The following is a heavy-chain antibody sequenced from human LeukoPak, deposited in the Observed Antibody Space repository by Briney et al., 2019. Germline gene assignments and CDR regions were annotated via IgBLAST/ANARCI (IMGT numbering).Heavy chain of an antibody. CDR2: INHSGST. J-gene: IGHJ4*02. CDR1: GGSFSGYY. V-gene: IGHV4-34*01. Sequence: SETLSLTCAVYGGSFSGYYWSWIRQPPGKGLEWIGEINHSGSTNYNPSLKSRVTISVDTSKNQFSLKLSSVTAADTAAYYCARLGYYGSGRSFGYWGQGTLVTVSS. CDR3: ARLGYYGSGRSFGY. D-gene: IGHD3-10*01.